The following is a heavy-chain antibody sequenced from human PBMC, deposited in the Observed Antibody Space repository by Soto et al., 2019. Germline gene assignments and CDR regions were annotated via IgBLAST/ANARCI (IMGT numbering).Heavy chain of an antibody. J-gene: IGHJ4*02. CDR1: GGSISSGDYY. D-gene: IGHD2-21*02. V-gene: IGHV4-30-4*01. CDR3: ARGGGDYYFDY. Sequence: SETLSLICTVSGGSISSGDYYWSWIRQPPGKGLEWIGYIYYSGSTYYNPSLKSRVTISLDTSKNQFSLKLSSVTAADTAVYYCARGGGDYYFDYWGQGTLVTVSS. CDR2: IYYSGST.